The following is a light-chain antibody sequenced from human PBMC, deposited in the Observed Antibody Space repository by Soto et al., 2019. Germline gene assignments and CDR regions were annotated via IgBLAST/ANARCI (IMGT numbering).Light chain of an antibody. V-gene: IGLV2-14*01. CDR3: SSYRSSSTPDYV. CDR1: SSDVDGYNY. Sequence: QSVLTQPASVSGSPGQSITISCTGTSSDVDGYNYVSWYQQHPGKAPKLIIYGVSNRPSGVSNRFSGSKSGNTASLTISGLRAEDEADYYCSSYRSSSTPDYVFRIGLKVAVL. CDR2: GVS. J-gene: IGLJ1*01.